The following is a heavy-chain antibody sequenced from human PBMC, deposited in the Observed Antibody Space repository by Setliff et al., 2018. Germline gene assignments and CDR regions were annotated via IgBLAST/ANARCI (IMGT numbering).Heavy chain of an antibody. CDR2: INPTGGLT. CDR3: ARGPPEFVVAPAEGKFDY. J-gene: IGHJ4*02. D-gene: IGHD2-15*01. V-gene: IGHV1-46*01. CDR1: GYTLTKYY. Sequence: ASVKVSCKASGYTLTKYYMHWVRQAPGQGLEWMGIINPTGGLTRYAQKFQGRVIMTTDTSTNTAYMELRSLRSDDTAIYCCARGPPEFVVAPAEGKFDYWGQGTLVTVSS.